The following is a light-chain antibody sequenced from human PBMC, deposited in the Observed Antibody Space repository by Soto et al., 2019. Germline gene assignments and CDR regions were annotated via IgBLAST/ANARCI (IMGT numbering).Light chain of an antibody. CDR2: GAS. CDR3: QQYNNRPRT. Sequence: IVLPQSPGTLSLSPGDRAPLSCRARQRVSARYLAWYHQKPGQAPRLLIFGASDRATGIPDRFSGSGSGTDFTLTIRRLEPEDFAVYYCQQYNNRPRTFGQGTKVDIK. CDR1: QRVSARY. V-gene: IGKV3-20*01. J-gene: IGKJ1*01.